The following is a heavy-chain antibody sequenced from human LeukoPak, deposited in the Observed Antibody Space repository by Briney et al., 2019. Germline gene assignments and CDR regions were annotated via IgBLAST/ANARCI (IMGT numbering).Heavy chain of an antibody. V-gene: IGHV1-2*02. D-gene: IGHD3-10*01. CDR2: INPNSGGT. Sequence: ASVKVSCKASGYTFTGYYMHWVRQAPGQGLEWMGWINPNSGGTNYAQKFQGRVTMTRDTSISTAYMELSRLRSDDTAVYYCARDDYYGSGSRPYYYYYYGMDVWGQGTTVTVSS. CDR3: ARDDYYGSGSRPYYYYYYGMDV. CDR1: GYTFTGYY. J-gene: IGHJ6*02.